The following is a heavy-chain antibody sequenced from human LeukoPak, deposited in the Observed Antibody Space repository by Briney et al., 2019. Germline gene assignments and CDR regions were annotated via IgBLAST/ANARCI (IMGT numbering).Heavy chain of an antibody. CDR3: ARDSWLGRFDP. J-gene: IGHJ5*02. V-gene: IGHV3-30-3*01. CDR1: GFTFSSYA. Sequence: PGGSLRLSCAASGFTFSSYAMHWVRQAPGKGLEWVAVISYDGSNKYYADSVKGRFTISRDNAKNSLYLQMNSLRVEDTAVYYCARDSWLGRFDPWGQGTLVTVSS. D-gene: IGHD3-22*01. CDR2: ISYDGSNK.